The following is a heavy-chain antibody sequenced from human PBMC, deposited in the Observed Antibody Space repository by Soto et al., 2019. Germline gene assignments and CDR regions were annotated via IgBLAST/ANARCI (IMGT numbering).Heavy chain of an antibody. V-gene: IGHV1-46*03. Sequence: ASVKVSCKASGYTFSTYYVHWVRQAPGQGLEWMGIINPSGGGTNYAQKFQGRVTMTRDTSTSTVYMELRSLRSEDTAVYYCARRNDYLDYWGQGTLVTVSS. CDR3: ARRNDYLDY. CDR2: INPSGGGT. CDR1: GYTFSTYY. J-gene: IGHJ4*02.